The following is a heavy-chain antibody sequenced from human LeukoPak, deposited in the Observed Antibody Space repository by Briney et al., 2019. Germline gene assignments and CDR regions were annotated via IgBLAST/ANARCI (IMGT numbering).Heavy chain of an antibody. D-gene: IGHD3-22*01. CDR3: ARAKRGFTMID. Sequence: GGSLRLSCAASEFSVGSNYMTWVRQAPGKGLEWVSLIYSGGSTYYADSVKGRFTISRDNSKNTLYLQMNSLRAEDTAVYYCARAKRGFTMIDWGQGTLVTVSS. J-gene: IGHJ4*02. CDR1: EFSVGSNY. V-gene: IGHV3-66*01. CDR2: IYSGGST.